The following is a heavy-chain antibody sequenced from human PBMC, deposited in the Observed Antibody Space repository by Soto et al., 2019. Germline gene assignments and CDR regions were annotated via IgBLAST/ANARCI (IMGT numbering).Heavy chain of an antibody. Sequence: PSETLSLTCAVSSGSISSSNWWSWVRQPPGKGLEWIGEIYHSGSTNYNPSLKSRVTISVDKSKNQFPLKLSSVTAADTAVYYCATRGDDYGDSFDYWGQGTLVTVSS. V-gene: IGHV4-4*02. J-gene: IGHJ4*02. CDR3: ATRGDDYGDSFDY. CDR2: IYHSGST. D-gene: IGHD4-17*01. CDR1: SGSISSSNW.